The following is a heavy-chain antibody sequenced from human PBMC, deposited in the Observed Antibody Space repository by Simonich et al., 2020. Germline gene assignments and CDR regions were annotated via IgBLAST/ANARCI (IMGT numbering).Heavy chain of an antibody. J-gene: IGHJ1*01. Sequence: QLQLQESGPGLVKPSETLSLTCTVSGGSISSSSYYWGWIRQPPGKGLEWIGSIYHSGSTDYNPSLKGRVTISVDTSKNQFSLKLSSVTAADTAVYYCARLAPGYSGSYPEYFQHWGQGTLVTVSS. D-gene: IGHD1-26*01. CDR3: ARLAPGYSGSYPEYFQH. V-gene: IGHV4-39*07. CDR2: IYHSGST. CDR1: GGSISSSSYY.